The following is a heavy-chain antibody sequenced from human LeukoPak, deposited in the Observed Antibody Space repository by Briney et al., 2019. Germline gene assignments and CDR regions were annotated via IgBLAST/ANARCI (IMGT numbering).Heavy chain of an antibody. V-gene: IGHV1-69*04. CDR3: ARAQIGAYYFDY. D-gene: IGHD3-3*01. CDR2: IIPILGIA. Sequence: SVKVSCKASGGTSSSYAISWVRQAPGQGLEWMGRIIPILGIANYAQKFQGRVTITADKSTSTAYMELSSLRSEDTAVYYCARAQIGAYYFDYWGQGTLVTVSS. J-gene: IGHJ4*02. CDR1: GGTSSSYA.